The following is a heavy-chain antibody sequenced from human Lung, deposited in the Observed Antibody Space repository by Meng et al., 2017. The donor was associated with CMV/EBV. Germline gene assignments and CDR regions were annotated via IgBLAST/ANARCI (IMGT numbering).Heavy chain of an antibody. D-gene: IGHD5-24*01. Sequence: KASGYTFTSYGLAWVRQAPGQGLEWMGWISPYNGDTHYTQKFQGRVTMTTDTSTNTAYMELGSLRSDDTAMYFCARRKRDGYNYSLDLWGQGTLVTVSS. J-gene: IGHJ5*02. CDR3: ARRKRDGYNYSLDL. CDR2: ISPYNGDT. V-gene: IGHV1-18*01. CDR1: GYTFTSYG.